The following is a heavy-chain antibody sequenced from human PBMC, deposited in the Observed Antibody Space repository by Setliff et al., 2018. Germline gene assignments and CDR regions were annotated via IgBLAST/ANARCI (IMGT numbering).Heavy chain of an antibody. CDR2: IRHEGTNE. V-gene: IGHV3-30*02. CDR3: AKDTHYYASSGYYCFDF. J-gene: IGHJ4*02. CDR1: GFTSSMYG. D-gene: IGHD3-22*01. Sequence: PGGSLRLSCAASGFTSSMYGVHWVRQAPGKGLEWVAYIRHEGTNENYADSVKGRFTVSRDNSRNTLFLQMNSLRTEDTAVYYCAKDTHYYASSGYYCFDFWGQGTLVTVSS.